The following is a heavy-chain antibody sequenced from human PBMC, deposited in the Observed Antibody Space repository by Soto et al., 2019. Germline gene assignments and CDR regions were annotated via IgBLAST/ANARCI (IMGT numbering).Heavy chain of an antibody. V-gene: IGHV4-4*02. D-gene: IGHD3-3*01. Sequence: SETLSLTCAVSSGSISSSNWWSWVRQPPGKGLEWIGEIYHSGSTNYNPSLKSRVTISVDKSKNQFSLKLSSVTAADTAVYYCARAKQDFWSGWDYYYYMDVWGKGTTVTVSS. CDR3: ARAKQDFWSGWDYYYYMDV. CDR2: IYHSGST. J-gene: IGHJ6*03. CDR1: SGSISSSNW.